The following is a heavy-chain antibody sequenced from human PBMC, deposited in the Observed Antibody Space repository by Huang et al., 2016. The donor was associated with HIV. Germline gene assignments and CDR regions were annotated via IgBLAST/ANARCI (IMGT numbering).Heavy chain of an antibody. Sequence: QVQLVQSGAEVKNPGASGRVSCKASGYTFTDSNIHWVRQAPGQGIEWMGWINPKRGGTSYAQRFQGRVTMTRDTTISTVHMDLRRIQSDDTAVYCCARDWSFGSSTSPADWGQGTLVTVSS. V-gene: IGHV1-2*02. CDR3: ARDWSFGSSTSPAD. CDR1: GYTFTDSN. CDR2: INPKRGGT. D-gene: IGHD6-6*01. J-gene: IGHJ4*02.